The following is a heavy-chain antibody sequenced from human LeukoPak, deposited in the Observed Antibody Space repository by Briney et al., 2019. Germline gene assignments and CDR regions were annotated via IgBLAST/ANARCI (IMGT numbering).Heavy chain of an antibody. V-gene: IGHV3-23*01. J-gene: IGHJ4*02. CDR3: AKPRWRSHFDY. CDR2: ISGSGGST. D-gene: IGHD3-16*02. Sequence: PGGSLRLSCAASGFSISSNYMTWVRQAPGKGLEWVSAISGSGGSTYYADSVKGRFTISRDNSKNTLYLQMNSLRVEDTAVYYCAKPRWRSHFDYWGQGTLVTVSS. CDR1: GFSISSNY.